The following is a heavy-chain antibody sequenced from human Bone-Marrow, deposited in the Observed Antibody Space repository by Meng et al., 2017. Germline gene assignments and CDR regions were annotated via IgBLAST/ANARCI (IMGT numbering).Heavy chain of an antibody. CDR2: IIPIFGTA. D-gene: IGHD1-1*01. CDR3: AGLQRGLGHGMDV. Sequence: KISCAASGFTVSSNYMSWVRQAPGQGLEWMGGIIPIFGTANYAQKFQGRVTITADESTSTAYMELSSLRSEDTAVYYCAGLQRGLGHGMDVWGQGTTVTVSS. V-gene: IGHV1-69*01. J-gene: IGHJ6*02. CDR1: GFTVSSNY.